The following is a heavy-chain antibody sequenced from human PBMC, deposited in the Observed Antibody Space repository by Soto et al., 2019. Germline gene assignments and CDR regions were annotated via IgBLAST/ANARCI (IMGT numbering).Heavy chain of an antibody. CDR1: GFTFSTST. V-gene: IGHV3-21*01. CDR2: ITTSTT. J-gene: IGHJ5*02. CDR3: ARDSGGGVA. Sequence: GGSLRLSCEAFGFTFSTSTMNWVRQAPGKGLEWVSSITTSTTFYADSVKGRFTISRDNARNSLYLQMNSLRAEDTATYYCARDSGGGVAWARGPLYLVSS. D-gene: IGHD3-10*01.